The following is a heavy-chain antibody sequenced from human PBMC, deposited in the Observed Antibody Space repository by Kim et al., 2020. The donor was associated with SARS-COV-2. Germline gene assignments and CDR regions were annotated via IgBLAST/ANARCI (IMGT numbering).Heavy chain of an antibody. D-gene: IGHD1-26*01. J-gene: IGHJ6*02. Sequence: SETLSLTCTVSGGSISSYYWSWIRQPPGKGLEWIGYIYYSGSTNYNPSLKSRVTISVDTSKNQFSLKLSSVTAADTAVYYCARTESSYGMDVWGQGTTVTVSS. CDR3: ARTESSYGMDV. CDR1: GGSISSYY. V-gene: IGHV4-59*01. CDR2: IYYSGST.